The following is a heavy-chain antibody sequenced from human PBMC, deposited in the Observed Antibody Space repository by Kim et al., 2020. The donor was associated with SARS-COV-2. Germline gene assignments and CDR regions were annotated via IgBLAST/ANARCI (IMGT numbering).Heavy chain of an antibody. D-gene: IGHD3-10*01. CDR1: GFTFSTHW. Sequence: GGSLRLSCAASGFTFSTHWMHWVRQAPGEALVWVSRMNSDGSTIDYADSVRGRFTISRDNAKNTLYLQVNSLTAEDTAVYYCATAGSDRFDNWGQGTLVTVSS. CDR2: MNSDGSTI. V-gene: IGHV3-74*01. CDR3: ATAGSDRFDN. J-gene: IGHJ4*02.